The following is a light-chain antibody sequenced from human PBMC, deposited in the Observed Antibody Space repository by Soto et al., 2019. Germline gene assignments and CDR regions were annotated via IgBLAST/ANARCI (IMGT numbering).Light chain of an antibody. CDR2: KAS. CDR1: QSISDW. V-gene: IGKV1-5*03. CDR3: QQYNSYWT. J-gene: IGKJ1*01. Sequence: DIQMTQSPSTLSVSVGDRVTITCRTSQSISDWLAWYQQKPGKAPKLLIYKASSLQSGVPSRFSGSGSGTEFTLTISSLQPDDFATYYCQQYNSYWTFGQGTKVEI.